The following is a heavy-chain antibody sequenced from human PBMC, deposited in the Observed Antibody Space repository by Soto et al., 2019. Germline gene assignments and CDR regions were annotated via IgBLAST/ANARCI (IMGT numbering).Heavy chain of an antibody. CDR3: ARDLVYSSSWYNGVDY. CDR2: ISSSSSYT. CDR1: GFTFSDYY. Sequence: QVQLVESGGGLVKPGGSLRLSCAASGFTFSDYYMSWIRQAPGKGLEWVSYISSSSSYTNYADSVKGRFTISRDNAKNSLYLQMNSLRAEDTAVYYCARDLVYSSSWYNGVDYWGQGTLVTVSS. D-gene: IGHD6-13*01. J-gene: IGHJ4*02. V-gene: IGHV3-11*06.